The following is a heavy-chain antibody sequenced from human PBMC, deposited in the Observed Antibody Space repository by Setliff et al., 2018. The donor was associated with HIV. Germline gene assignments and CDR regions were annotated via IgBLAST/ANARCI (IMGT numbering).Heavy chain of an antibody. J-gene: IGHJ3*02. CDR2: ISAYNGNT. Sequence: ASVKVSCKASGYTFTGYGISWVRQAPGQGLEWLGWISAYNGNTNYAQKLQGRVTMTPDTSTSTAYMELRSLRSDDTAVYYCARDSEWGSYIFWTFDIWGQGTMVTVAS. CDR1: GYTFTGYG. D-gene: IGHD1-26*01. V-gene: IGHV1-18*01. CDR3: ARDSEWGSYIFWTFDI.